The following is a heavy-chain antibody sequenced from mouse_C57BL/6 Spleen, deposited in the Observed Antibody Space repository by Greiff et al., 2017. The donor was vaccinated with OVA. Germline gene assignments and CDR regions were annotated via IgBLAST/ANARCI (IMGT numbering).Heavy chain of an antibody. CDR3: AVFLTVEVFAS. CDR1: GYTFTSYW. V-gene: IGHV1-53*01. Sequence: QVQLQQPGTELVKPGASVKLSCKASGYTFTSYWMHWVKQRPGQGLEWIGNINPSNGGTNYNEKFKSKATLTVDKSSSTAYMQLSSLTADVSAVYYCAVFLTVEVFASWGQGTLVTVSA. CDR2: INPSNGGT. D-gene: IGHD1-1*02. J-gene: IGHJ3*01.